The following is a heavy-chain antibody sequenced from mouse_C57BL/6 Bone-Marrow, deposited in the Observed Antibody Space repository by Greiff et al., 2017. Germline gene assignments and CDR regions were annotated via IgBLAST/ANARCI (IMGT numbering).Heavy chain of an antibody. V-gene: IGHV5-9-1*02. D-gene: IGHD1-1*01. Sequence: EVKLVESGEGLVKPGGSLKLSCAASGFTFSSYAMSWVRQTPEKRLELVAYISSGGDYIYYADTVKGRFTISRDNARNTLYLQMSSLKSEDTAMYYWTRDEDYYGSSYYWYFDVWGTGTTVTVSS. CDR2: ISSGGDYI. J-gene: IGHJ1*03. CDR1: GFTFSSYA. CDR3: TRDEDYYGSSYYWYFDV.